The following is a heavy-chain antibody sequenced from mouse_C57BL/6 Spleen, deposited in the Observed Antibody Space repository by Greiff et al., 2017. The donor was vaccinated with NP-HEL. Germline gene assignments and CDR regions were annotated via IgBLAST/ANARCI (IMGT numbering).Heavy chain of an antibody. Sequence: QVQLKESGAELVKPGASVKMSCKASGYTFTTYPIEWMKQNHGKSLEWIGNFHPYNDDTKYNEKFKGKATLTVEKSSSTVYLELSRLTSDDSAVYYCARRGSSYEAAMDYWGQGTSVTVSS. CDR2: FHPYNDDT. D-gene: IGHD1-1*01. V-gene: IGHV1-47*01. CDR1: GYTFTTYP. J-gene: IGHJ4*01. CDR3: ARRGSSYEAAMDY.